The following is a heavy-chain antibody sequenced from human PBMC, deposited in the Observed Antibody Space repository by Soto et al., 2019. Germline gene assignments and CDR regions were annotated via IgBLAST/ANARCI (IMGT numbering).Heavy chain of an antibody. Sequence: PSETLSLTCTVAGGSISSSSYYWGWIRQPPGKGLDLIGSIYHSGSTYYNPSLTSRVTISVDTSKNQFSLKLSSVTAADTAVYDCARLGEGILEVPAAPGWGQGTLVTVSS. CDR3: ARLGEGILEVPAAPG. CDR1: GGSISSSSYY. J-gene: IGHJ4*02. V-gene: IGHV4-39*01. D-gene: IGHD2-2*01. CDR2: IYHSGST.